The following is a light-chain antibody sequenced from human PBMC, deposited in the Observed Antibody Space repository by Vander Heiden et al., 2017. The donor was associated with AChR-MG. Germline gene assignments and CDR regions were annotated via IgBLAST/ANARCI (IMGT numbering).Light chain of an antibody. CDR3: QSYDSSLSVWV. V-gene: IGLV1-40*01. J-gene: IGLJ3*02. CDR2: GNS. Sequence: QSVLTQPPSVSGAPGQRVTISCTGSSSNIGAGYDVHWYQQLPGTAPKLLIYGNSNRPSGVPDRFSGSKSGTSASLAITGLQAEDEADYDCQSYDSSLSVWVFGGGTKLT. CDR1: SSNIGAGYD.